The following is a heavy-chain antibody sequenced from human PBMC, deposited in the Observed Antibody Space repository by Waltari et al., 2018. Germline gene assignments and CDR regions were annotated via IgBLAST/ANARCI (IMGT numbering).Heavy chain of an antibody. V-gene: IGHV3-30*04. CDR1: GFTFSSYA. CDR3: ARDGLLWFGEFPQNYYGMVV. CDR2: ISYDGSNK. Sequence: QVQLVESGGGVVQPGRSLRLSCAASGFTFSSYAMHWVRQAPGKGLEWVAVISYDGSNKYYADSVKGRFTISRDNSKNTLYLQMNSLRAEDTAVYYCARDGLLWFGEFPQNYYGMVVWGQGTTVTVSS. J-gene: IGHJ6*02. D-gene: IGHD3-10*01.